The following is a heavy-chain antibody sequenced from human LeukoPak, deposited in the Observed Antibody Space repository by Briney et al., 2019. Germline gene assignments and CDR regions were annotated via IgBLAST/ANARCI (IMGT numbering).Heavy chain of an antibody. V-gene: IGHV1-69*05. CDR2: IIPIFGTA. D-gene: IGHD3-10*01. CDR1: GGTFSSYA. J-gene: IGHJ4*02. Sequence: ASVKVSCKASGGTFSSYAISWVRQAPGQGLEWMGGIIPIFGTANYAQKFQGRVTITTDESTSTAYMELSSLRSEDTAVYYCLNHYYGFYYFDYWAREPWSPSPQ. CDR3: LNHYYGFYYFDY.